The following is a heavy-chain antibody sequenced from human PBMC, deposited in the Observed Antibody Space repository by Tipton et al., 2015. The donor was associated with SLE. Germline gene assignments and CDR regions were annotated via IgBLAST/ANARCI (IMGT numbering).Heavy chain of an antibody. D-gene: IGHD6-13*01. CDR1: SGSFSGYY. CDR2: INQSGST. CDR3: ARLSMAAAGADY. Sequence: TLSLTCAVYSGSFSGYYWSWIRQPPGKGLEWIGEINQSGSTNYNASLKSRVAISVDTSKNQFSLNLRSVTAADTGVFYCARLSMAAAGADYWGQGTLVTVSS. J-gene: IGHJ4*02. V-gene: IGHV4-34*01.